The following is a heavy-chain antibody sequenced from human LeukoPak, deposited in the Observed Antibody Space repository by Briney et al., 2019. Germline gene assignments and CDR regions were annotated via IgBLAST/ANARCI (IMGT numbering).Heavy chain of an antibody. CDR1: GGSVSAFY. V-gene: IGHV4-59*08. J-gene: IGHJ4*02. CDR2: IHYSGRT. Sequence: SETLSLTCTISGGSVSAFYWSWIRQPPGEGLEWIGYIHYSGRTNYNPSLKSRATISVDTSKNQFSLKLSSVTAADTAVYYCAGHDYGDYAIDYWGQGTLVTVSS. D-gene: IGHD4-17*01. CDR3: AGHDYGDYAIDY.